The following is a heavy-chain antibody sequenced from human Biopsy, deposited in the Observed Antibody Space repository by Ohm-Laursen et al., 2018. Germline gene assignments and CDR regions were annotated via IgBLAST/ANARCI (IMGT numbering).Heavy chain of an antibody. CDR2: IDYRGST. CDR1: SGSISSYY. D-gene: IGHD6-19*01. Sequence: GTLSLTCAVSSGSISSYYWSWIRQPPGKGLEWIGYIDYRGSTKYNPSLRSRVTMSIDTSRNQFSLKLSSVTAADTAVYYCATTTMDTSGWFGNYFDSWGQGTLVTVSS. J-gene: IGHJ4*02. V-gene: IGHV4-59*08. CDR3: ATTTMDTSGWFGNYFDS.